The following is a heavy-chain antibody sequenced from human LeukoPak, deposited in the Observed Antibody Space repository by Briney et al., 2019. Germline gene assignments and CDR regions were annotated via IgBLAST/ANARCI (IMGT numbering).Heavy chain of an antibody. CDR1: GYTFTAYY. D-gene: IGHD2-15*01. V-gene: IGHV1-2*02. J-gene: IGHJ5*02. CDR2: INPSSGGT. CDR3: AGDRYCSGGSCYWFDP. Sequence: ASVTVSCKASGYTFTAYYIHWVRQAPGQGLEYMGWINPSSGGTNYAQKFQGRVTMTRDTSISTAYMELSRLRSDDTAVYYCAGDRYCSGGSCYWFDPWGQGTLVTVSS.